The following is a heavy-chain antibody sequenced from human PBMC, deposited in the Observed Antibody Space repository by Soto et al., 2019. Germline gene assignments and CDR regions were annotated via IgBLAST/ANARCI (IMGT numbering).Heavy chain of an antibody. CDR2: ISGGSDYI. Sequence: QVHLVESGGGLVEPGGSLRLSCVVSGFTFSNNYMTWIRQAPGKGLEWVSYISGGSDYIHYADSVKGRFTISRDNAKNSLYLQISILRAEDTAVYYCARFRSNSGTRFYFDYWGQGTLVTVSS. CDR1: GFTFSNNY. V-gene: IGHV3-11*05. D-gene: IGHD3-10*01. CDR3: ARFRSNSGTRFYFDY. J-gene: IGHJ4*02.